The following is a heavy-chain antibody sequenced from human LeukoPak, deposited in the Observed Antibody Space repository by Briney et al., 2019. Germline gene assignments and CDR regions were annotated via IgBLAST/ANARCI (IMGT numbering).Heavy chain of an antibody. CDR3: AGFSGRYGSGRYWYFDL. V-gene: IGHV3-74*01. CDR2: INSDGSIT. Sequence: GGSLRLSCAASGFTFSSYWMHWVRQAPGKGLVWVARINSDGSITSYADSVKGRFIISRDNAKKTLYLQMNSLRTEDTAVYYCAGFSGRYGSGRYWYFDLWGRGTLVTVSS. D-gene: IGHD3-10*01. J-gene: IGHJ2*01. CDR1: GFTFSSYW.